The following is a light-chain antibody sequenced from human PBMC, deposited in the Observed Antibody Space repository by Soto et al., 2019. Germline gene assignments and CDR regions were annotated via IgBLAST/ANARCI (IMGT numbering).Light chain of an antibody. J-gene: IGLJ2*01. CDR1: SSDVGGYNY. CDR3: SSYTSSSTLV. CDR2: EVS. V-gene: IGLV2-14*01. Sequence: QSALTQPASVSGSPGQSIPISCTGTSSDVGGYNYVSWYQQHPGKAPKLTIYEVSNRPSGVSNRFSGSKSGNKASLTISGLQAEDEADYYCSSYTSSSTLVFGGGTKLTVL.